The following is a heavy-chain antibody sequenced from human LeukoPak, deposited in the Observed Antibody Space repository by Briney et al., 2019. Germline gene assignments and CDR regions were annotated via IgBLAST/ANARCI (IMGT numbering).Heavy chain of an antibody. D-gene: IGHD3-22*01. CDR2: IYYSGST. V-gene: IGHV4-59*01. CDR3: ARVFSGADSRGYYRWTDAFDI. Sequence: PSETLSLTCTVSGGSISSYYWSWIRQPPGKGREWIGYIYYSGSTNYNPSLKSRVTISVDTSKNQFSLKLSSVTAADTAVYYCARVFSGADSRGYYRWTDAFDIWGQGTMVTVSS. CDR1: GGSISSYY. J-gene: IGHJ3*02.